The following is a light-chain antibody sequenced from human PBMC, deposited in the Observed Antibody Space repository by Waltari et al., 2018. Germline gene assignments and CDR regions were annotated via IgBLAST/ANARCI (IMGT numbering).Light chain of an antibody. Sequence: DIVMSQSPLSLPVTPGEPAPTSSRSRQSLLHSIGYNFLDWYLQKPGQSPQLLIYLGSNRASGVPDRFSGSGSGTDFTLKISRVEAEDVGVFYCMQALQTPLTFGGGTKVEIK. V-gene: IGKV2-28*01. CDR2: LGS. CDR3: MQALQTPLT. CDR1: QSLLHSIGYNF. J-gene: IGKJ4*01.